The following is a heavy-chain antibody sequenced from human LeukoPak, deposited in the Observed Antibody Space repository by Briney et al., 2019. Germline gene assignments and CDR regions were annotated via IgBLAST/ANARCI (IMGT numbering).Heavy chain of an antibody. V-gene: IGHV3-21*01. CDR1: GFTFSRYS. Sequence: GGSLRLSCAASGFTFSRYSMNWVRQAPGKGLEWVSSISSSSSYIYYADSVKGRFTISRDNAKNSLSLQMNSLRAEDTAVYYCARVGTAMVTIVAPYYMDVWGKGTTVTVSS. D-gene: IGHD5-18*01. J-gene: IGHJ6*03. CDR2: ISSSSSYI. CDR3: ARVGTAMVTIVAPYYMDV.